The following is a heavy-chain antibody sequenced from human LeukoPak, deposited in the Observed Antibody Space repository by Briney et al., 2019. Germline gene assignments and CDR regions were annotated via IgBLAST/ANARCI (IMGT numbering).Heavy chain of an antibody. V-gene: IGHV4-38-2*01. J-gene: IGHJ4*02. Sequence: SETLSLTCAVSGYSLGKNYYWGWIRQPPGKGLEWIGRIYGTGSTSYNPFLMKRVTMSVDTSKNHFSLKLTSVTAADTAVYYCARYDSRGSASTRFDYWGQGILVTISS. D-gene: IGHD3-16*01. CDR3: ARYDSRGSASTRFDY. CDR2: IYGTGST. CDR1: GYSLGKNYY.